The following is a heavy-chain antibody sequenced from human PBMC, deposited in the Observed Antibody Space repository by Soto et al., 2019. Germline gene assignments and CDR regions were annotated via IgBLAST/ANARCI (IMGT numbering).Heavy chain of an antibody. D-gene: IGHD6-19*01. V-gene: IGHV1-18*01. CDR3: ARDRAPQRAVAGNFDY. Sequence: GASVKVSCKASGYTFTSYGISWGRQAPGQGLEWMGWISAYNGNTNYAQKLQGRVTLTTDTSTSTAYMELRSLRSDDTAVYYCARDRAPQRAVAGNFDYWGQGTLVTVSS. CDR1: GYTFTSYG. CDR2: ISAYNGNT. J-gene: IGHJ4*02.